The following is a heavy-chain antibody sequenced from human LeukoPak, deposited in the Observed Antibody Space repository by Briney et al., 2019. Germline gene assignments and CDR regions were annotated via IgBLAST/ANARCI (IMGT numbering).Heavy chain of an antibody. CDR2: ISWNSGSI. CDR3: ARDPSTYGDEGLDY. V-gene: IGHV3-9*01. CDR1: GFTFDDYA. D-gene: IGHD4-17*01. Sequence: GGSLRLSCAASGFTFDDYAMHWVRQAPGKGLEWVSGISWNSGSIGYADSVKGRFTISRDNSKNTLYLQMNSLRAEDTAVYYCARDPSTYGDEGLDYWGQGTLVTVSS. J-gene: IGHJ4*02.